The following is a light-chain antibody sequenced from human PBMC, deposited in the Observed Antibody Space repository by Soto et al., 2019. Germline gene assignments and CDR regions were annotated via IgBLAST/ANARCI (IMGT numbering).Light chain of an antibody. CDR3: QHYNSYSEA. J-gene: IGKJ1*01. V-gene: IGKV1-33*01. CDR2: DAS. CDR1: QDIRKY. Sequence: IQMTQTRSSLSASVGDRVTITCQATQDIRKYLNWYQQKPGKAPKLLIYDASSLETGVPSRFSGSGSGTEFTLTISSLQPDDFATYYCQHYNSYSEAFGQGTKADI.